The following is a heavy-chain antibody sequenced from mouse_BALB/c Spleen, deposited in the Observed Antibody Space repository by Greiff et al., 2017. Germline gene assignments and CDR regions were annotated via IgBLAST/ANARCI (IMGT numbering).Heavy chain of an antibody. J-gene: IGHJ4*01. CDR2: ISYSGST. D-gene: IGHD4-1*01. CDR1: GYSITSDYA. Sequence: EVQLQESGPGLVKPSQSLSLTCTVTGYSITSDYAWNWIRQFPGNKLEWMGYISYSGSTSYNPSLKSRISITRDTSKNQFFLQLNSVTTEDTATYYCASANWDYAKDYWGQGTSVTVSS. V-gene: IGHV3-2*02. CDR3: ASANWDYAKDY.